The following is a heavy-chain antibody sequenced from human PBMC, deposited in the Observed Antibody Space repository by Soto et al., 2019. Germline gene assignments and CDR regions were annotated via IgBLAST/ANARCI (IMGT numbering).Heavy chain of an antibody. CDR2: INHSGST. D-gene: IGHD3-3*01. Sequence: SETLSLTCVVYGWSFSGYYWSWIRQPPGKGLEWIGEINHSGSTNYNPSLKSRVTISVDTSKNQFSLKLSSVTAADTAVYYCARGMGDDFWSGYIWFDPWGQGTLVTVSS. CDR3: ARGMGDDFWSGYIWFDP. J-gene: IGHJ5*02. CDR1: GWSFSGYY. V-gene: IGHV4-34*01.